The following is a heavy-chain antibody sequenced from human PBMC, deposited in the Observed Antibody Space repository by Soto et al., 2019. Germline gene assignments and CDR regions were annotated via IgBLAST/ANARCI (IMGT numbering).Heavy chain of an antibody. CDR3: ARGIAGSVYGMDV. D-gene: IGHD2-15*01. CDR2: ISSNGGIT. Sequence: EVQLVESGGGLVQPGGSLRLSCAASGFTFSSYAMHWVRQAPGKGLEYVSAISSNGGITYYSNSVKGRFTISRDNSKNTLYLQMCSLRAEDMAVYYCARGIAGSVYGMDVWVQGTTVTVSS. V-gene: IGHV3-64*01. J-gene: IGHJ6*02. CDR1: GFTFSSYA.